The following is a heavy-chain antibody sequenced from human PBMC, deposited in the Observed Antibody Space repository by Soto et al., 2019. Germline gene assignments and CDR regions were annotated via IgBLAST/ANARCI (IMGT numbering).Heavy chain of an antibody. CDR2: IYNTGST. J-gene: IGHJ4*02. CDR1: GGSISSGVYY. CDR3: ASQSGSYHHFDF. D-gene: IGHD1-26*01. Sequence: SETLSLTCTVSGGSISSGVYYWSWIRHHPGEGLEWVGYIYNTGSTSYNPSLKSRLTISVDTSKNQFSLKLSSVTAADTAVYYCASQSGSYHHFDFWGQGALVTVSS. V-gene: IGHV4-31*03.